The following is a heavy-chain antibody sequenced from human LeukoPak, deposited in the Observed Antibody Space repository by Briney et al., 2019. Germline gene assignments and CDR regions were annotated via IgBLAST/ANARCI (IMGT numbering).Heavy chain of an antibody. V-gene: IGHV1-18*01. Sequence: ASVKVSCKTSGYRFKTYGIHWVRQAPGQGLEWVGWISPYSGNTNYTQKVQGRVSMTTDTSTSTAYMELRSLRSEDTAVYYCAREGVDTAMVTGYYYYMDVWGKGTTVTVSS. CDR1: GYRFKTYG. D-gene: IGHD5-18*01. CDR3: AREGVDTAMVTGYYYYMDV. CDR2: ISPYSGNT. J-gene: IGHJ6*03.